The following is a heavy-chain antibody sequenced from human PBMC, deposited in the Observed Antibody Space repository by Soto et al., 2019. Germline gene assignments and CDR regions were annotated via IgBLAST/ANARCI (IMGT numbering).Heavy chain of an antibody. J-gene: IGHJ4*02. V-gene: IGHV3-64D*06. CDR1: GFTFSSYA. CDR3: VKDREWLVQGLLDY. CDR2: ISSNGGST. Sequence: TGGSLRLSCSASGFTFSSYARHWVRQAPGKGLEYVSAISSNGGSTYYADSVKGRFTISGDNSKNTLYLQMSSLRAEDTAVYYCVKDREWLVQGLLDYWGQGTLVTVSS. D-gene: IGHD6-19*01.